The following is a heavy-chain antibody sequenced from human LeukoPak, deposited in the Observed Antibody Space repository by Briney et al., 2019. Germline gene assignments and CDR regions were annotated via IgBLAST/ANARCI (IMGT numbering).Heavy chain of an antibody. CDR3: ARFSRVEWSF. CDR2: IKQDGSVK. Sequence: GGSLRLSCAASGFTFSSYWMSWVRQAPGKGLEWVANIKQDGSVKQYVDSIKGRFTISRDNAKNTLYLQMDSLRVEDTAVYYCARFSRVEWSFWGQGTLVTVSS. CDR1: GFTFSSYW. V-gene: IGHV3-7*01. D-gene: IGHD3-3*01. J-gene: IGHJ4*02.